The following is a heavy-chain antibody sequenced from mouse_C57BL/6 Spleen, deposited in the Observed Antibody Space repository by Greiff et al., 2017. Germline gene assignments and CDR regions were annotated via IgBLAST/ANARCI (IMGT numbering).Heavy chain of an antibody. CDR2: ISYDGSN. J-gene: IGHJ3*01. CDR1: GYSITSGYY. V-gene: IGHV3-6*01. D-gene: IGHD1-1*01. CDR3: ERGYYYGSSYGFAY. Sequence: VQLKESGPGLVKPSQSLSLTCSVTGYSITSGYYWNWIRQFPGNKLEWMGYISYDGSNNYNPSLKNRSSITRDTSKNQFFLKLNSVTTEDTATYYCERGYYYGSSYGFAYWGQGTLVTVSA.